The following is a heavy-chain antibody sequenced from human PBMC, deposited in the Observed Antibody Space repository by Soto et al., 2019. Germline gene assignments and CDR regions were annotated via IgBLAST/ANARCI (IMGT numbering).Heavy chain of an antibody. D-gene: IGHD3-22*01. J-gene: IGHJ4*02. CDR3: ASLSAGYYYDSSGYYFDY. Sequence: SETLSLTCTVSGGSISSGGYYWSWIRQHPXKGLEWIGYIYYSGSTYYNPSLESRVTISVDTSKSQFSLKLSSVTAADTAVYYCASLSAGYYYDSSGYYFDYWGQGTLVTVSS. CDR2: IYYSGST. CDR1: GGSISSGGYY. V-gene: IGHV4-31*03.